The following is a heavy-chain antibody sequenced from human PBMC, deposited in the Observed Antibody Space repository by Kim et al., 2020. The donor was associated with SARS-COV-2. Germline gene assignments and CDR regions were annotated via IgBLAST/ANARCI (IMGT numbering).Heavy chain of an antibody. CDR1: GFTFSSYW. Sequence: GGSLRLSCAASGFTFSSYWMHWVRQAPGKGLVWVSRINSDGSSTSYADSVKGRFTISRDNAKNTLYLQMNSLRAEDTAVYYCARDPSSYYDILTGQLDYWGQGTLVTVSS. CDR3: ARDPSSYYDILTGQLDY. V-gene: IGHV3-74*01. CDR2: INSDGSST. J-gene: IGHJ4*02. D-gene: IGHD3-9*01.